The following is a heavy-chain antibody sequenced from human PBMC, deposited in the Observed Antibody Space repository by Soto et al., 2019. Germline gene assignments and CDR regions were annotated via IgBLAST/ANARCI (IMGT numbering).Heavy chain of an antibody. V-gene: IGHV3-23*01. CDR2: ISGSGADT. J-gene: IGHJ4*02. Sequence: EVQLLESGGGLVQPGGSLRLSCAASGFIFSSFVLSWVRQAPGKGLQWVSAISGSGADTDYADSVKGRFTISRDNSKNTLFLQMNSLTAEDTAIYYCAGPGYSSQDYWGQGTLVTVSS. CDR1: GFIFSSFV. CDR3: AGPGYSSQDY. D-gene: IGHD5-18*01.